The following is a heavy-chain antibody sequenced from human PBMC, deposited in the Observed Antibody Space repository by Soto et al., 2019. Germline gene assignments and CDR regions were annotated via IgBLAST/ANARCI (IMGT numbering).Heavy chain of an antibody. CDR2: IYYSGST. D-gene: IGHD2-21*01. CDR3: AIVIVVEGLYAFDI. V-gene: IGHV4-31*03. J-gene: IGHJ3*02. CDR1: GGSISSGGYY. Sequence: PSETLSLTCTVSGGSISSGGYYWSWIRQHPGKGLEWIGYIYYSGSTYYNPSLKSRVTISVDTSKNQFSLKLSSVTAADTAVYYCAIVIVVEGLYAFDISGQGTMVTVSS.